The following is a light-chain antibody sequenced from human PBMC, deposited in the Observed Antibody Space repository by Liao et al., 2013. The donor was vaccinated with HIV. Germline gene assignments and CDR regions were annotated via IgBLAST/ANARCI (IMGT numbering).Light chain of an antibody. V-gene: IGLV3-21*04. CDR3: QVWDRNSAHYV. CDR1: NIGSKS. Sequence: SYELTQPPSVSVAPGKTATITCAGNNIGSKSVHWYQQKPGQAPVVVIYYDTDRPSGIPERISGSNSGNTATLIISRVEAGDEADYYCQVWDRNSAHYVFGTGTKVTVL. J-gene: IGLJ1*01. CDR2: YDT.